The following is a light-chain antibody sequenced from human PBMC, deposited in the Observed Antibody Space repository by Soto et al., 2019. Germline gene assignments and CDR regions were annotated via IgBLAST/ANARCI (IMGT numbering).Light chain of an antibody. J-gene: IGKJ1*01. CDR1: QSVSSN. V-gene: IGKV3D-15*01. Sequence: EIVMTPSPATLSVSPGERATLSCRASQSVSSNLAWYQQKPGQAPRLLIYGASTRATGIPERFSGSGSGTEFTLTISSLQSEDYAVYYCHQYNNWPPWTFGQGTKVDIK. CDR2: GAS. CDR3: HQYNNWPPWT.